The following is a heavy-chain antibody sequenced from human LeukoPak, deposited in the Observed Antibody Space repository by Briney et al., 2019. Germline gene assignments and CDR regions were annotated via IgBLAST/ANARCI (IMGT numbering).Heavy chain of an antibody. D-gene: IGHD3-10*01. J-gene: IGHJ4*02. Sequence: GASVKVSCKASGYSFVLYGISWMRQAPGQGPEWMGWISAYNGNTNYAQKLQGRVTMTTDTSTSTAYMELRSLRSDDTAVYYCARDRALWFGEFGSDYWGQGTLVTVSS. CDR1: GYSFVLYG. CDR3: ARDRALWFGEFGSDY. V-gene: IGHV1-18*01. CDR2: ISAYNGNT.